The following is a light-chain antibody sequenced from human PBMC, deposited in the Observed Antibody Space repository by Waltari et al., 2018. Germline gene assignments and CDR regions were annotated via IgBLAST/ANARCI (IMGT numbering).Light chain of an antibody. Sequence: QLVLTQSPSASASLGASVKLTCTLSSGHSSTIIAWLHQQPEKGPRYLMKVNSDGSHSKGDEIPDRFSGSSSGAERYLTISSVQSEDEADYYCQTGGHGTWVFGGGTTLTVL. CDR3: QTGGHGTWV. CDR2: VNSDGSH. J-gene: IGLJ3*02. CDR1: SGHSSTI. V-gene: IGLV4-69*01.